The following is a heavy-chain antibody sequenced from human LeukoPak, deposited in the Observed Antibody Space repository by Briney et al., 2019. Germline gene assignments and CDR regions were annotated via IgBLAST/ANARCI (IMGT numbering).Heavy chain of an antibody. CDR3: AKEIWPTVTTPGHTHFDY. CDR2: INWSGDST. J-gene: IGHJ4*02. Sequence: GGSLRLSCAASGFNFDDYGMSWVRQAPGKGLEWVSGINWSGDSTGYADSVKGRFTISRDSSKNTLCLQMNSLRAEDTAVYYCAKEIWPTVTTPGHTHFDYWGQGTLVTVSS. V-gene: IGHV3-20*04. D-gene: IGHD4-17*01. CDR1: GFNFDDYG.